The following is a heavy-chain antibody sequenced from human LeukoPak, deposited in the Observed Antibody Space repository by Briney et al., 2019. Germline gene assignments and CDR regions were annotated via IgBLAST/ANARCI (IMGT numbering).Heavy chain of an antibody. J-gene: IGHJ1*01. Sequence: SETLSLTCAVYGGSFSGYYWSWIRQPPGKGLEWIGEINHSGSTNYNPSLKSRVTISVDTSKNQFSLKLSSVTAADTAVYYCARGPPSGSGYRGGLAEYFQHWGQGTLVTVSS. CDR3: ARGPPSGSGYRGGLAEYFQH. V-gene: IGHV4-34*01. CDR2: INHSGST. D-gene: IGHD1-26*01. CDR1: GGSFSGYY.